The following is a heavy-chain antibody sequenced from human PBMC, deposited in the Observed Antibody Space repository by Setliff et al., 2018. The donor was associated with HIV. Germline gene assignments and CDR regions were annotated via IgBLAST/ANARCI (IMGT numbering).Heavy chain of an antibody. Sequence: PWGVLRLSCAASGFTFSTYAMNWVRQAPGKGLEWIGSIYYSGSTNYNPSLKSRVTISVDTSKNQFSLKLSSVTAADTAVYYCARAPTFRRRLQFLEWLSRSWFDPWGQGTLVTVSS. CDR3: ARAPTFRRRLQFLEWLSRSWFDP. CDR2: IYYSGST. CDR1: GFTFSTYA. V-gene: IGHV4-59*01. D-gene: IGHD3-3*01. J-gene: IGHJ5*02.